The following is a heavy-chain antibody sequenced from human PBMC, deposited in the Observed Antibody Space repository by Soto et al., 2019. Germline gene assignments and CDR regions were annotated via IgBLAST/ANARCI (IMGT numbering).Heavy chain of an antibody. D-gene: IGHD3-9*01. CDR1: GVPISSSSYY. V-gene: IGHV4-39*01. CDR3: ARHNRLYDILTGPRILGMDV. J-gene: IGHJ6*01. CDR2: IYYSGST. Sequence: SETLSLTCTVSGVPISSSSYYWGWIRQPPGKGLEWIGSIYYSGSTYYNPSLKSRVTISVDTSKNQFSLKLSSVTAADTAVYYCARHNRLYDILTGPRILGMDVWGQGTTVTVSS.